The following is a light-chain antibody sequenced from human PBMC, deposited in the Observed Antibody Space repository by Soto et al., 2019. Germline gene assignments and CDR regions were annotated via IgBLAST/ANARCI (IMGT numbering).Light chain of an antibody. V-gene: IGKV3-15*01. CDR1: QSVSSN. CDR3: QQYHNWPIT. J-gene: IGKJ5*01. Sequence: EIVMTQSPATLSVSPGEWATLSCRASQSVSSNLAWHQQKPGQAPRILMYDASTRATGISARFSGSGSGTEFTLTISSLQSEDFAVYYCQQYHNWPITFGQGTRLEIK. CDR2: DAS.